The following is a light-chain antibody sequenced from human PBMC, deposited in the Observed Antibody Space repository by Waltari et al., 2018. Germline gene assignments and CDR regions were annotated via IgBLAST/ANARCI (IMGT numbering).Light chain of an antibody. CDR2: EVS. V-gene: IGLV2-8*01. J-gene: IGLJ2*01. CDR1: SRDVGGYNY. Sequence: QSALTQPPSASGSPGQSVPISCTGTSRDVGGYNYVSWYQQHPAKAPKPMIYEVSKPPSGVPDRFSGSKSGNTASLTVSGLQAEDEADYYCSSYAGSNNVVFGGGTKLTVL. CDR3: SSYAGSNNVV.